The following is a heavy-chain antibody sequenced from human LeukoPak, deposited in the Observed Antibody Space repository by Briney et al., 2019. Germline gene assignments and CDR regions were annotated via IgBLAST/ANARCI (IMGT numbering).Heavy chain of an antibody. Sequence: PSETLSLTCTVYGGSISSYYGSWIRQPPGKGLEWIGYIYYSGSTNYNPSLKSRVTISVDTSKNQFSLKLSCVTAADTAVYYCGRDRSGSYYGNYSYFDLWGGGTLVTVSS. V-gene: IGHV4-59*01. J-gene: IGHJ2*01. D-gene: IGHD1-26*01. CDR3: GRDRSGSYYGNYSYFDL. CDR1: GGSISSYY. CDR2: IYYSGST.